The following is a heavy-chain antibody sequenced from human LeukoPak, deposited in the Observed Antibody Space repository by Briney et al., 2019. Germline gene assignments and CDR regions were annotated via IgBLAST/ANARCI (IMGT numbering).Heavy chain of an antibody. Sequence: ASVKVSCKASGYTFTGYYMHWVRQAPGQGLEWTGWINPNSGGTNYAQKFQGWVTMTRDTSISTAYMELSRLRSDDTAVYYCARADILTGYDAFDIWGQGTMVTVPS. CDR3: ARADILTGYDAFDI. V-gene: IGHV1-2*04. J-gene: IGHJ3*02. D-gene: IGHD3-9*01. CDR2: INPNSGGT. CDR1: GYTFTGYY.